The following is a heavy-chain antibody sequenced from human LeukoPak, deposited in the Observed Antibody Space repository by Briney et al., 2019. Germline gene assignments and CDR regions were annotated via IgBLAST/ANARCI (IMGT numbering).Heavy chain of an antibody. D-gene: IGHD3-22*01. CDR1: GFIFRDYY. Sequence: GGSLRLSCAASGFIFRDYYMSWIRQAPGKGLEWVSYISSSDSTIYYADSVKGRFTISRDNAKNSLYLQMNSLRAEDTAVYYCARGHNYYDSSGYVDHWGQGTLATVSS. CDR2: ISSSDSTI. J-gene: IGHJ4*02. CDR3: ARGHNYYDSSGYVDH. V-gene: IGHV3-11*01.